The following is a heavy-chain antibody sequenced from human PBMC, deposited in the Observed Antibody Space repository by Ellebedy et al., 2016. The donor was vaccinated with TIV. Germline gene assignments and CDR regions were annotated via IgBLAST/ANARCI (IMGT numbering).Heavy chain of an antibody. CDR2: LIPLLGIP. V-gene: IGHV1-69*02. Sequence: SVKVSXXASGGTFSSDTISWVRQAPGQGLEWMGRLIPLLGIPDHAQKFQGRVTITADKSTRTVYMELSSLRSEDTAIYYCARVSRGEAFDIWGQGTMVTVSS. J-gene: IGHJ3*02. CDR3: ARVSRGEAFDI. CDR1: GGTFSSDT. D-gene: IGHD7-27*01.